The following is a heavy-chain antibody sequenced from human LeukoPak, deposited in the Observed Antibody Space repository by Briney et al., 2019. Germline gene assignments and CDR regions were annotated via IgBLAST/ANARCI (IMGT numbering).Heavy chain of an antibody. CDR1: GGSFSSYY. CDR2: IYYSGST. Sequence: SETLSLTCTVSGGSFSSYYWSWIRQPPGKGLEWIGYIYYSGSTNYNPSLKSRVTISVDTSKNQFSLKLSSVTAADTAVYYCARRAYYYDSSGYYYSFDYWGQGTLVTVSS. CDR3: ARRAYYYDSSGYYYSFDY. V-gene: IGHV4-59*01. J-gene: IGHJ4*02. D-gene: IGHD3-22*01.